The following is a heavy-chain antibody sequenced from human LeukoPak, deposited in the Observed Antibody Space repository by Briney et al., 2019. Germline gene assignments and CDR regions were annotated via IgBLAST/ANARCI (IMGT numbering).Heavy chain of an antibody. D-gene: IGHD3-10*01. J-gene: IGHJ5*02. V-gene: IGHV4-39*01. Sequence: SETLSLTCTVSGGSISSSSYYWGWIRQPPGKGLEWIGSIYYSGSTYYNPSLKSRVTISVDTSKNQFSLKLSSVTAADTAVYYCASGEGSGSYRWFDPWGQGTLVTVSS. CDR2: IYYSGST. CDR1: GGSISSSSYY. CDR3: ASGEGSGSYRWFDP.